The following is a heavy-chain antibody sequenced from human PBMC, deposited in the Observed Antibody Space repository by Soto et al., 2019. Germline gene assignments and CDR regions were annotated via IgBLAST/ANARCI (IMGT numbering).Heavy chain of an antibody. CDR1: GGPSRTGGYY. Sequence: QVQLQESGPGLVKPSQTLSLNCSVSGGPSRTGGYYWSWIRQHPGEGLEWVGYIYYNGNTYYNPSLTSRVSISGDSSTNQFSLKLTSVTVADTAVYYCARGFGTGRLARGFDMWGQGTLVTVTS. CDR2: IYYNGNT. V-gene: IGHV4-31*03. D-gene: IGHD3-10*01. CDR3: ARGFGTGRLARGFDM. J-gene: IGHJ3*02.